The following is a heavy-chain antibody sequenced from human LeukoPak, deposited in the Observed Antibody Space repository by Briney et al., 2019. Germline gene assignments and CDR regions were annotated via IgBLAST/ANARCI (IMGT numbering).Heavy chain of an antibody. D-gene: IGHD2-2*01. CDR1: GTTFNNRV. CDR2: ISYDGYKK. J-gene: IGHJ6*03. Sequence: GGSLRLSCEASGTTFNNRVLRWVRQAPGKGLEGVGLISYDGYKKYYADSVRGRFTISRDYSGNTLYLEMNNVRVEDTAVYYCAKGVRGDCRSTSCYVLYYYYFMDVWGEGTSVTVSS. CDR3: AKGVRGDCRSTSCYVLYYYYFMDV. V-gene: IGHV3-30*18.